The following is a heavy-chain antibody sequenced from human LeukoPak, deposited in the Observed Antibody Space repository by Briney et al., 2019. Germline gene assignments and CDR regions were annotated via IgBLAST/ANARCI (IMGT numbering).Heavy chain of an antibody. CDR3: ARDWQLVD. V-gene: IGHV4-30-4*01. CDR2: VHYSGTT. J-gene: IGHJ4*02. D-gene: IGHD1-1*01. CDR1: GGSISSGDKY. Sequence: SQTLSLTCTVSGGSISSGDKYWGWIRQPPGKGLEWIGNVHYSGTTSYNSSLTSRLSMSVDRSKNQFSLRLSSVTAADTAVYYCARDWQLVDWGQGTLVTVSS.